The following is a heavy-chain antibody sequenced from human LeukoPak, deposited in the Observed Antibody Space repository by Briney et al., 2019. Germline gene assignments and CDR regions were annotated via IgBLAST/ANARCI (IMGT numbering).Heavy chain of an antibody. Sequence: GESLKISCQGSGSTFTNYWIGWVRQLPGKGLEWMGIIYPGNSDTRYSPSFQGRVTISADKSINTAYLQWSSLKASDTAIYYCARHGPLEMATTDIDYWGQGTLVTVSS. J-gene: IGHJ4*02. D-gene: IGHD5-24*01. CDR2: IYPGNSDT. V-gene: IGHV5-51*01. CDR1: GSTFTNYW. CDR3: ARHGPLEMATTDIDY.